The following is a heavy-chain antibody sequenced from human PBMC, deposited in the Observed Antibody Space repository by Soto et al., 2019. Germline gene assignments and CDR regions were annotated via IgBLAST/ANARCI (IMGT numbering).Heavy chain of an antibody. J-gene: IGHJ6*02. CDR3: AEGIRAQECMDV. V-gene: IGHV3-23*01. Sequence: EVQLLESGGGLVQPGGSLRLSCAASGFTFSSYAMSWVRQAPGKGLEWVSAISGSGGSTYYADSVKGRFTISRDNSKNTRYLRMNSLRAEDTAVYYCAEGIRAQECMDVWGQGTTVTVSS. CDR2: ISGSGGST. CDR1: GFTFSSYA.